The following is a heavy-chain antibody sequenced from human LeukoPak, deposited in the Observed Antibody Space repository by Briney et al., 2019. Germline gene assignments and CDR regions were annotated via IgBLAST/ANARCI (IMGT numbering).Heavy chain of an antibody. D-gene: IGHD1-7*01. J-gene: IGHJ6*03. V-gene: IGHV4-34*01. CDR1: GGSFSNYY. CDR3: ARRWNYGRNYYIDV. CDR2: INDSGRT. Sequence: SETLSLTCAAYGGSFSNYYWSWIRQPPGEGLEWIGEINDSGRTNYNPSLMSRVTVSVDTSKKRFSLRLTSVTATDTAVYYCARRWNYGRNYYIDVWGKGATVSVSS.